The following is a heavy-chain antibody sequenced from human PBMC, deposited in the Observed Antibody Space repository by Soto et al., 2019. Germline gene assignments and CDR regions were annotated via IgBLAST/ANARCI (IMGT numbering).Heavy chain of an antibody. Sequence: PGGSLRLSCAASGFTFSSYAMHWVRQAPGKGLEWVAVISYDGSNKYYADSVKGRFTISRDNSKNTLYLQMNSLRAEDTAVYYCARVRSYYDSSGYLFDYWGQGTLVTVSS. J-gene: IGHJ4*02. V-gene: IGHV3-30-3*01. CDR1: GFTFSSYA. CDR2: ISYDGSNK. CDR3: ARVRSYYDSSGYLFDY. D-gene: IGHD3-22*01.